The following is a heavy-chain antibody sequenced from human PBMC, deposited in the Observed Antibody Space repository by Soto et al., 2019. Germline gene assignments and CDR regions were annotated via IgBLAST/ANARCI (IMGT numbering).Heavy chain of an antibody. J-gene: IGHJ3*02. CDR2: INHNSGDT. CDR3: ARGFYYDSGYWAAFDI. D-gene: IGHD3-22*01. Sequence: ASVKVSCKASGYTFTGYYMHWVRQAPGQGLEWMGWINHNSGDTNYAQKFQGRVIMTRDTSISTAYMELSGLRSDDTAVYYCARGFYYDSGYWAAFDIWGQGTMVTVS. CDR1: GYTFTGYY. V-gene: IGHV1-2*02.